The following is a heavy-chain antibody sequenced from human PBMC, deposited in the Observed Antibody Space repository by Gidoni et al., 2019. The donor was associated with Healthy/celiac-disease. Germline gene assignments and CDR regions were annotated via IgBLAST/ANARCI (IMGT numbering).Heavy chain of an antibody. J-gene: IGHJ4*02. V-gene: IGHV1-69*02. CDR3: ARTSYSGYDGLREYYFDY. D-gene: IGHD5-12*01. CDR1: GGTFSSST. CDR2: IIPILGIA. Sequence: QVQLVQSGAEVKKPGSSEKVSCKASGGTFSSSTICWVRQAPGQGLEWMGRIIPILGIANYAQKFQGRVTITADKSTSTAYMELSSLRSEDTAVYYCARTSYSGYDGLREYYFDYWGQGTLVTVSS.